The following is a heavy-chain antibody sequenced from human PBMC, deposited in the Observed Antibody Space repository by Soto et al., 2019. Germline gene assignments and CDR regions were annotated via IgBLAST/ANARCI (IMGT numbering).Heavy chain of an antibody. J-gene: IGHJ4*02. CDR1: GFTFSSYS. CDR3: ARVYDSSGPCAY. D-gene: IGHD3-22*01. Sequence: GGSLRLSCAASGFTFSSYSMNWVRQAPGKGLEWVSSISSSSSYIYYADSVKGRFTISRDNAKNSLYLQMNSLRAEDTAVYYCARVYDSSGPCAYWGQGTLVTVSS. CDR2: ISSSSSYI. V-gene: IGHV3-21*01.